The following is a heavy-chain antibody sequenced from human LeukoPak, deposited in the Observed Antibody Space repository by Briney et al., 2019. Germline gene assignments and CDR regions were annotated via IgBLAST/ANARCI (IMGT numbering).Heavy chain of an antibody. D-gene: IGHD3-10*01. CDR1: GHSFTGYY. CDR3: ARDPYHYGSGSPHGMDV. J-gene: IGHJ6*02. Sequence: ASVKVSCKASGHSFTGYYMHWVRQAPGQGLEWMGWINPNSGGTNYAQKFQGRVIMTRDTSISTAFMELSSLRSDDTAVYYCARDPYHYGSGSPHGMDVWGQGTTVTVSS. CDR2: INPNSGGT. V-gene: IGHV1-2*02.